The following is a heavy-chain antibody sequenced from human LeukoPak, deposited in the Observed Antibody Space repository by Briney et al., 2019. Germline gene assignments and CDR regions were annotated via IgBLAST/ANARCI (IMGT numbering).Heavy chain of an antibody. Sequence: PSQTLSLTCTVSGGSISSGSYYWSWIRQPAGKGLEWIGRIYTSGSTNYNPSLKSRVTISVDTSKNQFSLKLSSVTAADTAVYYCARHSGSYYGNNWFDPWGQGTLVTVSS. J-gene: IGHJ5*02. CDR1: GGSISSGSYY. D-gene: IGHD1-26*01. CDR2: IYTSGST. CDR3: ARHSGSYYGNNWFDP. V-gene: IGHV4-61*02.